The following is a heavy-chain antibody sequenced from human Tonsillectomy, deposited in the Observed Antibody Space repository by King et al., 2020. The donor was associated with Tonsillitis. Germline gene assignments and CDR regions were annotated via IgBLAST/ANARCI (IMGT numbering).Heavy chain of an antibody. D-gene: IGHD5-12*01. CDR2: INNSGST. Sequence: VQLQQWGAGLLKPSETLSLTCAIYVGSFSGYYWSWIRQPPRKGLEWIAEINNSGSTNYNTSLKSRVTISVGPSKNQFSLKLNSMTAADTAVYYCASDPRGSPRNTFDIWGLGTMVTVSS. V-gene: IGHV4-34*01. CDR3: ASDPRGSPRNTFDI. CDR1: VGSFSGYY. J-gene: IGHJ3*02.